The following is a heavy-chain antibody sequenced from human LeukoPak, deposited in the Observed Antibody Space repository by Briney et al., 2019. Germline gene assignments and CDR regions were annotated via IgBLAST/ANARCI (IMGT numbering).Heavy chain of an antibody. Sequence: SETLSLTCAVSGYSISSGYYWGWIRQPPGKGLEWIRSISHSGSTFYNPSLKSRATISVDTSKNQFSLKLSSVTAADTAVYYCARHPDSSGYYIGYWGQGTLVTVSS. CDR1: GYSISSGYY. J-gene: IGHJ4*02. CDR2: ISHSGST. CDR3: ARHPDSSGYYIGY. V-gene: IGHV4-38-2*01. D-gene: IGHD3-22*01.